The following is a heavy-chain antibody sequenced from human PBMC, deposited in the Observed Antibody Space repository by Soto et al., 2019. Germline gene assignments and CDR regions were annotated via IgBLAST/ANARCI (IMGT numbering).Heavy chain of an antibody. CDR2: INHSGST. Sequence: SETLSLTCAVYGGSFSGYYWSWIRQPPGKGLEWIGEINHSGSTNYNPSLKSRVTISVDTSKNQFSLNLSSVTAADTAVYYCARVGYCSGGGCYSDYSWFDPWGQGTLVTVSS. V-gene: IGHV4-34*01. CDR3: ARVGYCSGGGCYSDYSWFDP. CDR1: GGSFSGYY. J-gene: IGHJ5*02. D-gene: IGHD2-15*01.